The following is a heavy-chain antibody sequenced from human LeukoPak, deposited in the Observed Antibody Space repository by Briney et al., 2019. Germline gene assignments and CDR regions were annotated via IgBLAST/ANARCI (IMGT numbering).Heavy chain of an antibody. CDR3: ARGGRQQQLVLSFVDY. V-gene: IGHV4-34*01. D-gene: IGHD6-13*01. CDR1: GQSFSGYY. Sequence: SETLSLTCAVYGQSFSGYYGSWIRQPPGKGREWIGEINHSGSTNFNPSLKSRVTISVDTSKNEFSLKLSSVTAADTAVYYCARGGRQQQLVLSFVDYWGQGTLVTVSS. CDR2: INHSGST. J-gene: IGHJ4*02.